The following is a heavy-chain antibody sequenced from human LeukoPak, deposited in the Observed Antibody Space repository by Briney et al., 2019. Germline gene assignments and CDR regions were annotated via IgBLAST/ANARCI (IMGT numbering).Heavy chain of an antibody. CDR2: IIPIFGTA. CDR3: ARDRAMDY. J-gene: IGHJ4*02. CDR1: GGTFSSYA. Sequence: ASVKVSCTASGGTFSSYAISWVRQAPGQGLEWMGGIIPIFGTANYAQKFQGRVTITADESTSTAYMELSRLRSDDTAVYYCARDRAMDYWGQGTLVTVSS. V-gene: IGHV1-69*01.